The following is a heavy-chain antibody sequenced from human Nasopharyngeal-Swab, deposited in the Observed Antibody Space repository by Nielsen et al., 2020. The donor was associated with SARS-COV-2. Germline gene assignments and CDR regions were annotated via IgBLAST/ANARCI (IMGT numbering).Heavy chain of an antibody. J-gene: IGHJ4*02. CDR1: GGSISSGGYY. V-gene: IGHV4-31*03. Sequence: SETLSLTCTVSGGSISSGGYYWSWIRQHPGKGLEWIGYIYYSGSTYYNPSLKSRVTISVDTSKNQLSLKLSSVTAADTAVYYCARGGLIFGVVNKPFDYWGQGTLVTVSS. CDR2: IYYSGST. CDR3: ARGGLIFGVVNKPFDY. D-gene: IGHD3-3*01.